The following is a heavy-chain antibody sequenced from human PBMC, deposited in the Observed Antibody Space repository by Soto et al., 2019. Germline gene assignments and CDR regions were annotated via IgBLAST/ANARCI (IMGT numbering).Heavy chain of an antibody. D-gene: IGHD1-26*01. CDR1: GFTFSSYG. Sequence: PGGSLRLSCAASGFTFSSYGMHWVRQAPGKGLEWVAVIWYDGSNKYYADSVKGRFTISRDNSKNTLYLQMNSLRAEDTAVYYCARARVGATVAYFDYWGQGTLVTVSS. V-gene: IGHV3-33*01. CDR3: ARARVGATVAYFDY. J-gene: IGHJ4*02. CDR2: IWYDGSNK.